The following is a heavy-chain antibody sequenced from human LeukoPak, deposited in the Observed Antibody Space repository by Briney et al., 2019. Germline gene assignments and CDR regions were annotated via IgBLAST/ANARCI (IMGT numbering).Heavy chain of an antibody. CDR1: GFTLSTYN. J-gene: IGHJ4*02. V-gene: IGHV3-21*04. Sequence: GGSLRLSCAASGFTLSTYNMNWVRQAPGKGLEWVSSISSSSSYLFFADSVKGRFSISRDNTKNSLYLQMSGLRSDDTAVYYCARTRAKSSGGYFDYWGQGTLVTVSS. CDR2: ISSSSSYL. CDR3: ARTRAKSSGGYFDY. D-gene: IGHD3-22*01.